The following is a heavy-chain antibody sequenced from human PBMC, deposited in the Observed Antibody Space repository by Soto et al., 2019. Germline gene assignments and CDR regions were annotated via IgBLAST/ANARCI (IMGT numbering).Heavy chain of an antibody. D-gene: IGHD3-10*01. CDR2: INPNSGGT. V-gene: IGHV1-2*04. J-gene: IGHJ6*02. Sequence: ASVKVSCKASGYTFTGYYMHWVRQAPGQGLEWMGWINPNSGGTNYAQKFQGWVTMTRDTSISTAYMELSRLRSDDTAVYYCARDLCPPHSGSDDLARRNHYGMDVWGQGTTVTVSS. CDR3: ARDLCPPHSGSDDLARRNHYGMDV. CDR1: GYTFTGYY.